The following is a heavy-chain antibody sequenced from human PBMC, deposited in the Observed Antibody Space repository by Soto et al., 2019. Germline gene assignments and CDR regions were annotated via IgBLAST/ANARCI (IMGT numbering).Heavy chain of an antibody. CDR1: GFTFSSYG. Sequence: GGSLRLSCAASGFTFSSYGMHWVRQAPGKGLEWVAVISYDGSNKYYADSVKGRFTISRDNSKNTLYLQMNSLRAEDTAVYYCAKDEEYYYDSTPIDYWGQGTLVTVSS. J-gene: IGHJ4*02. CDR2: ISYDGSNK. V-gene: IGHV3-30*18. D-gene: IGHD3-22*01. CDR3: AKDEEYYYDSTPIDY.